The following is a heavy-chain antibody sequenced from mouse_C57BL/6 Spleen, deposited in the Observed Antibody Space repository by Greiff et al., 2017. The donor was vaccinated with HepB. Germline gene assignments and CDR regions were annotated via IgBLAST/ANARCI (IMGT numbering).Heavy chain of an antibody. CDR1: GYTFTDYY. CDR3: ARGGGNYKYYFDY. CDR2: IYPGSGNT. Sequence: VQLQQSGAELVRPGASVKLSCKASGYTFTDYYINWVKQRPGQGLEWIARIYPGSGNTYYNEKFKGKATLTAEKSSSTAYMQLSSLTSEDSAVYFCARGGGNYKYYFDYWGQGTTLTVSS. J-gene: IGHJ2*01. V-gene: IGHV1-76*01. D-gene: IGHD2-1*01.